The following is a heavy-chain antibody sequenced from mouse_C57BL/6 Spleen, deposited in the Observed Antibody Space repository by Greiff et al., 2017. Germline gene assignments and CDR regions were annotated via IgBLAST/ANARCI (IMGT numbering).Heavy chain of an antibody. CDR1: GFTFSSYG. CDR2: ISSGGSYT. Sequence: EVMLVESGGDLVKPGGSLKLSCAASGFTFSSYGMSWVRQTPDKRLEWVATISSGGSYTYYPDSVKGRFTISRDNAKNTLYLQMSSLKSEDTAMYYCASLYYYGSSYVFDYWGQGTTLTVSS. V-gene: IGHV5-6*02. D-gene: IGHD1-1*01. J-gene: IGHJ2*01. CDR3: ASLYYYGSSYVFDY.